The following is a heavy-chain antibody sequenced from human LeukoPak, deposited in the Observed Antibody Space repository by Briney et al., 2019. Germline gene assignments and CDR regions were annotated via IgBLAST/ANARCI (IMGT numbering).Heavy chain of an antibody. CDR1: GYTLTELS. Sequence: GASVKVSCKVSGYTLTELSMHWVRQAPGQGLEWMGWISAYNGNTNYAQKLQGRVTMTTDTSTSTAYMELRSLRSDDTAVYYCARNDYGDYVFGGMVDYWGQGTLVTVSS. CDR3: ARNDYGDYVFGGMVDY. CDR2: ISAYNGNT. J-gene: IGHJ4*02. D-gene: IGHD4-17*01. V-gene: IGHV1-18*01.